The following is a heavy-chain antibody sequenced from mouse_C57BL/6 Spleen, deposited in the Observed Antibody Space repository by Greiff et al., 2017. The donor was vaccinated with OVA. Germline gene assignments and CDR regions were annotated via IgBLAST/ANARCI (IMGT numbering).Heavy chain of an antibody. J-gene: IGHJ4*01. CDR3: ARNDGYYVGAMDY. CDR2: IWGVGST. CDR1: GFSLTSYG. D-gene: IGHD2-3*01. Sequence: VQLKESGPGLVAPSQNLSITCTVSGFSLTSYGVDWVRQSPGKGLEWLGVIWGVGSTNYNSALKSRLSISKDNSKSQVFLKMNSLQTDDTAMYYCARNDGYYVGAMDYWGQGTSVTVSS. V-gene: IGHV2-6*01.